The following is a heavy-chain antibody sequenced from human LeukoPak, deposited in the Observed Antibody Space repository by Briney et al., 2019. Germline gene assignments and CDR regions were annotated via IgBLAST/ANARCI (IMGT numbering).Heavy chain of an antibody. CDR2: IYYSGST. D-gene: IGHD5-18*01. V-gene: IGHV4-59*01. J-gene: IGHJ4*01. CDR1: GGSISSYY. CDR3: ARGDARGYSYGHFHFDH. Sequence: SETLSLTCTVSGGSISSYYWSWIRQPPGKGLEWIGYIYYSGSTNYNPSLKSRVTISVDTSKNQFSLKLSSVTAADTAVYYCARGDARGYSYGHFHFDHWGHGTLVIVSS.